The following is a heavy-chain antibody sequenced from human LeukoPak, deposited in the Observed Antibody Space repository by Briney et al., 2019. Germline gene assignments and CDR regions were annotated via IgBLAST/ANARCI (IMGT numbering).Heavy chain of an antibody. D-gene: IGHD3-10*01. Sequence: SQTLSLTCTVSGGSINSYYWSWIRQPPGKGLECIGYIHYTGSTNYNPSLKSRVTISVDTSKNQFSLKLSSVTAADTAIYYCARGGYYGSGNDFRFDPWGQGTLVTVSS. CDR3: ARGGYYGSGNDFRFDP. J-gene: IGHJ5*02. CDR2: IHYTGST. CDR1: GGSINSYY. V-gene: IGHV4-59*01.